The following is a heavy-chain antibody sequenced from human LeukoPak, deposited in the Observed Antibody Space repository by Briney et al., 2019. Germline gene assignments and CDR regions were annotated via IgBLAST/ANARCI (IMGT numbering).Heavy chain of an antibody. V-gene: IGHV1-18*01. D-gene: IGHD1-1*01. CDR3: ARDKNWSLDY. J-gene: IGHJ4*02. CDR1: GYTFTSNG. CDR2: ISTDSGKS. Sequence: ASVKVSCKASGYTFTSNGISWVRQAPGQGLEWTGWISTDSGKSNSAQKFQGRVTMTRDTSTRTAYMEMRSLRSDDTAIYYCARDKNWSLDYWGQGTLVTVSS.